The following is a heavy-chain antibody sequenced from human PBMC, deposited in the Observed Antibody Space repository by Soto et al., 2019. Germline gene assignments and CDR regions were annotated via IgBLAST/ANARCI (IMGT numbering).Heavy chain of an antibody. CDR3: ARGRGSDDSSGYYGLWMYPDNWFDP. CDR1: GFTFSSYA. Sequence: GGPLRLSCAASGFTFSSYAMHLVRQAPGKGLEYVSAISSNGGSTYYANSVKGRFTISRDNSKNTLYLQMGSLRAEDMAVYYCARGRGSDDSSGYYGLWMYPDNWFDPWGQGTLVTVSS. J-gene: IGHJ5*02. V-gene: IGHV3-64*01. CDR2: ISSNGGST. D-gene: IGHD3-22*01.